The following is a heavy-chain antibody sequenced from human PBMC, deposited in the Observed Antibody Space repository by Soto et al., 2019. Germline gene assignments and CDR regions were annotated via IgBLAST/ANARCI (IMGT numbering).Heavy chain of an antibody. CDR2: IIPILGIA. CDR1: GGTFSSYT. Sequence: QVQLVQSGAEVKKPGSSVKVSCKASGGTFSSYTISWLRQAPGQGLEWMGRIIPILGIANYAQKFQGRVTITADKSTSTAYMELSSLRSEDTAVYYCATLDYGDYGWFDPWGQGTLVTVSS. V-gene: IGHV1-69*02. J-gene: IGHJ5*02. D-gene: IGHD4-17*01. CDR3: ATLDYGDYGWFDP.